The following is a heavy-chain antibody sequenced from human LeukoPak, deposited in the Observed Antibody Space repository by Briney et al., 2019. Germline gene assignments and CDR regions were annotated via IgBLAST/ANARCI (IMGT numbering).Heavy chain of an antibody. CDR1: GDSISTYY. J-gene: IGHJ1*01. V-gene: IGHV4-59*01. D-gene: IGHD6-6*01. CDR2: IFYSGSTNYNPSST. CDR3: ARGGAARLHFQN. Sequence: SETLSLTCTVSGDSISTYYWSWIRQPPGKGLEWIGYIFYSGSTNYNPSSTNYNPSLQSRVTISVDTSKNQFSLNLNSVTAADTAVYYCARGGAARLHFQNWGQGTLVTVSS.